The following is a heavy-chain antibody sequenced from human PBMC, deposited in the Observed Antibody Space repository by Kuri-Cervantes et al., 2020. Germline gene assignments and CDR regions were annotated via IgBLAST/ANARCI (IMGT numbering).Heavy chain of an antibody. V-gene: IGHV3-30*03. J-gene: IGHJ4*02. CDR3: ARVTYDYVWGSYRHNYFDY. D-gene: IGHD3-16*02. CDR2: VSYDGSYK. Sequence: GGSLRLSCAASGFNFSNYGIHWVRQAPGKGLEWVAVVSYDGSYKYYTDSVKGRFTISRDNSKNTVYLQMNSLRAEDTAVYYCARVTYDYVWGSYRHNYFDYWGQGTLVTVSS. CDR1: GFNFSNYG.